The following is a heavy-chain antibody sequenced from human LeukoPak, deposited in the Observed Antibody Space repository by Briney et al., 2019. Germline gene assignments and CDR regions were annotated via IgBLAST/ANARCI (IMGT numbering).Heavy chain of an antibody. D-gene: IGHD3-3*01. CDR3: ARVKSAKLRFLEWLSNYYYYYYMDV. V-gene: IGHV3-30-3*01. CDR1: GFPFSSYG. Sequence: PGGSLRLSCAASGFPFSSYGILWVRQSPGKGLEGVAVISFDGSDRYYADSVKGRFTISRDNAKNSLYLQMNSLRAEDTAVYYCARVKSAKLRFLEWLSNYYYYYYMDVWGKGTTVTVSS. CDR2: ISFDGSDR. J-gene: IGHJ6*03.